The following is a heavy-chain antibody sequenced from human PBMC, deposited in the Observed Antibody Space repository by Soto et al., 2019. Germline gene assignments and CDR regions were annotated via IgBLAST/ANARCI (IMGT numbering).Heavy chain of an antibody. Sequence: GGSLRLSCAASGFTFSSYGMHWVRQAPGKGLEWVAVISYDGSNKYYADSVKGRFTISRDNSKNTLYLQMNSLRAEDTAVYYCAKSRGIYDYGDLGPYYYYMDVWGKGTTVTVSS. V-gene: IGHV3-30*18. J-gene: IGHJ6*03. CDR1: GFTFSSYG. CDR2: ISYDGSNK. CDR3: AKSRGIYDYGDLGPYYYYMDV. D-gene: IGHD4-17*01.